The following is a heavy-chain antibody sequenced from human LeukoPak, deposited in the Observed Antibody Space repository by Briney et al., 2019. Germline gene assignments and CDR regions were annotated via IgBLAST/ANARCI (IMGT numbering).Heavy chain of an antibody. J-gene: IGHJ2*01. CDR1: GGSFSGYY. CDR2: INHSGSS. V-gene: IGHV4-34*01. CDR3: ARHGKDSSGYSGHWYFDL. D-gene: IGHD3-22*01. Sequence: SETLSLTCAVYGGSFSGYYWSWIRQPPGKGLEWIGEINHSGSSDYNPSLKSRVIMSVDTSKNQFSLKVTSVTAADTAMYYCARHGKDSSGYSGHWYFDLWGRGTLVTVSS.